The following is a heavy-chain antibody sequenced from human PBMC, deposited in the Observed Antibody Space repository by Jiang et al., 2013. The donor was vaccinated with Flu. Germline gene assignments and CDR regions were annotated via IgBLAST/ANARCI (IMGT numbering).Heavy chain of an antibody. J-gene: IGHJ3*02. V-gene: IGHV1-3*01. CDR2: INAGNGNT. CDR1: GYTFTSYA. D-gene: IGHD6-13*01. Sequence: VQSGAEVKKPGASVKVSCKASGYTFTSYAMHWVRRAPGQRLEWMGWINAGNGNTKYSQKFQGRVTITRDTSASTAYMELSSLRSEDAAVYYCARVGSSSWYGHAFDIVGPRDKWSPSLQ. CDR3: ARVGSSSWYGHAFDI.